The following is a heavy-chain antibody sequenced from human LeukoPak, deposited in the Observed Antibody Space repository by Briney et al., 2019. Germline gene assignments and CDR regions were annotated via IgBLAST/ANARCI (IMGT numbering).Heavy chain of an antibody. CDR1: GFTFSSYG. CDR3: AKDSKWEHYFDY. V-gene: IGHV3-30*02. Sequence: GGSLRLSCAASGFTFSSYGMHWVRQAPGKGLEGVAFIRYDGSNKYYADSVKGRFTISRDNSKNTLYLQMNSLRAEDTAVYYCAKDSKWEHYFDYWGQGTLVTVSS. CDR2: IRYDGSNK. J-gene: IGHJ4*02. D-gene: IGHD1-26*01.